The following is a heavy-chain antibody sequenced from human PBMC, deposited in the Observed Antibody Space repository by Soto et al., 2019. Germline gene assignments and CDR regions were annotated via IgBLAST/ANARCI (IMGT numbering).Heavy chain of an antibody. CDR3: ARQLGIAVAGKGWYFDY. CDR1: GGSISSSSYY. Sequence: QLQLQESGPGLVKPSETLSLTCTVSGGSISSSSYYWGWIRQPPGKGLEWIGSIYYSGSTYYNPSLKIRVTISDDTSKNQFSLKLSSVAAADTAVYYCARQLGIAVAGKGWYFDYWGQGTLVTVSS. J-gene: IGHJ4*02. V-gene: IGHV4-39*01. D-gene: IGHD6-19*01. CDR2: IYYSGST.